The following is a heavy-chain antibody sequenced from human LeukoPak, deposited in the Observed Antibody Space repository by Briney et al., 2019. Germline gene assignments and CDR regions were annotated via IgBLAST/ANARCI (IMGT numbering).Heavy chain of an antibody. CDR3: ARSRTSSPYDKNLNF. V-gene: IGHV3-21*01. CDR1: GFTFSSYT. CDR2: ISSSINYI. J-gene: IGHJ4*02. D-gene: IGHD1-14*01. Sequence: GGSLRLSCAASGFTFSSYTMSWVREAPGKGLDWVASISSSINYIYHADSIKGRFTISRDDAQNSVYLQMNSLKDEDTAVYYWARSRTSSPYDKNLNFWGQGTLVIVSS.